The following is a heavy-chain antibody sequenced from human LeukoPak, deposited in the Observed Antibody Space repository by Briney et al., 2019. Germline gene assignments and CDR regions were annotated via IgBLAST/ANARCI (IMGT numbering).Heavy chain of an antibody. CDR1: GGSISSGSNY. J-gene: IGHJ6*03. D-gene: IGHD3-3*01. V-gene: IGHV4-61*02. CDR2: IYTSGST. Sequence: SETLSLTCTVSGGSISSGSNYWSWIRQPAGKGLEWIGRIYTSGSTNYNPSLKSRVTISVDTSKNQFSLKLSSVTAADTAVYYCARDRYDFWSGYYYYYMDVWGKGTTVTVSS. CDR3: ARDRYDFWSGYYYYYMDV.